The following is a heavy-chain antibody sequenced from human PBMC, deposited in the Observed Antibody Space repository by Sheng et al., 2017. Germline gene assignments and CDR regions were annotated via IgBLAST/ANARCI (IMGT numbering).Heavy chain of an antibody. D-gene: IGHD2-2*01. Sequence: QVQLVQSGAEVKKPGSSVKVSCKASGGTFSSYAISWVRQAPGQGLEWMGGIIPIFGTANYAQKFQGRVTITTDESTSTAYMELSSLRSEDTAVYYCASERVPAATMGHYYYYMDVWGKGTTVTVSS. CDR2: IIPIFGTA. CDR3: ASERVPAATMGHYYYYMDV. J-gene: IGHJ6*03. CDR1: GGTFSSYA. V-gene: IGHV1-69*05.